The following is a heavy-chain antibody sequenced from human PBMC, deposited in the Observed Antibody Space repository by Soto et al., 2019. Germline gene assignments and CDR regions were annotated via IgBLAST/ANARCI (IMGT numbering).Heavy chain of an antibody. D-gene: IGHD1-1*01. CDR3: AKGRGQNWNFAY. Sequence: EVQLLESGGGSVQPGGSLRLSCAASGFTFNNYAMHWVRRPPGKGLEWVSSISHSGGTTYYADSVKGRFSISRDSLAGPLYLQMNSLRAEDTALYYCAKGRGQNWNFAYWGQGTLVTVSP. CDR2: ISHSGGTT. CDR1: GFTFNNYA. V-gene: IGHV3-23*01. J-gene: IGHJ4*02.